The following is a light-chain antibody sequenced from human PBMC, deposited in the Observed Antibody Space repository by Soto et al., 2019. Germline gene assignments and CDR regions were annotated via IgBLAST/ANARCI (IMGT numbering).Light chain of an antibody. CDR3: QQRYSTHT. CDR1: ESIASY. CDR2: AAS. Sequence: DIQMTQSPSSLSASVGDTVTITCRASESIASYLNWYQHKPGKAPEVLIYAASNLQSGVPSRFSGSGSGTDFTLTISSLQPEDFATYYCQQRYSTHTFGQGTKLEIK. J-gene: IGKJ2*01. V-gene: IGKV1-39*01.